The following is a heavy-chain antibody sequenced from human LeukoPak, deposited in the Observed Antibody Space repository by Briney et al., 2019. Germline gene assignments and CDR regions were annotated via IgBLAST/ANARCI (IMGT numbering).Heavy chain of an antibody. CDR3: ARVRSGWYDAFDI. CDR2: ISYDGSNT. CDR1: GFTFSSYA. J-gene: IGHJ3*02. V-gene: IGHV3-30*04. Sequence: PGRSLRLSCAASGFTFSSYAMHWVRQAPGKGLEWVTVISYDGSNTYYTDSVKGRFTISRDNSKNTLYLQMNSLRAGDTAVYYCARVRSGWYDAFDIWGQGTMVTVSS. D-gene: IGHD6-19*01.